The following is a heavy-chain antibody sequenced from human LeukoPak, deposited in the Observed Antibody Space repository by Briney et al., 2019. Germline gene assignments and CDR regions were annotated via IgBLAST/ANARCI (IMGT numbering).Heavy chain of an antibody. CDR3: AKDSRRYDYVRGTHRYTGGYYFDY. Sequence: GGSLRLSCAASGFTFNNYGVHWVRQSPGKGLEWVAFIRYDGNTKYYADSVKGRFIISRDSSNNTVYLQMNSLRPDDTAVYYCAKDSRRYDYVRGTHRYTGGYYFDYWGQGTLVTVSS. CDR2: IRYDGNTK. V-gene: IGHV3-30*02. D-gene: IGHD3-16*02. J-gene: IGHJ4*02. CDR1: GFTFNNYG.